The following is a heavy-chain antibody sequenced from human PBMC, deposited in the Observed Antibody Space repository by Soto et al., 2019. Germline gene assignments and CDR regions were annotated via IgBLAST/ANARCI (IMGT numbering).Heavy chain of an antibody. CDR3: ARDTYYYDSSGYYPSRKDAFDI. Sequence: QVQLQESGPGLVKPSQTLSLTCTVSGGSISSGGYYWSWIRQHPGKGLEWIGYIYYSGSTYYNPSRKSRVTMSVDTSKNQFSLKLSSVTAADTAVYYCARDTYYYDSSGYYPSRKDAFDIGGQGTMVTVSS. J-gene: IGHJ3*02. D-gene: IGHD3-22*01. V-gene: IGHV4-31*03. CDR2: IYYSGST. CDR1: GGSISSGGYY.